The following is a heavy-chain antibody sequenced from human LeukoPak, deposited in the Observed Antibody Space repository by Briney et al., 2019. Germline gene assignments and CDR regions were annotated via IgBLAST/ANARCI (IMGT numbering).Heavy chain of an antibody. CDR2: ISSSGSML. J-gene: IGHJ4*02. Sequence: GGSLRLSCTVSGFTFTDYYMSWVRQAPCKGLEWVSYISSSGSMLHYADSVEGRFTISRDNAKNSLYLQMSSLRVEDTAVYYCTRRPYSSSWYYFDYWGQGTLVTVSS. V-gene: IGHV3-11*04. D-gene: IGHD6-13*01. CDR3: TRRPYSSSWYYFDY. CDR1: GFTFTDYY.